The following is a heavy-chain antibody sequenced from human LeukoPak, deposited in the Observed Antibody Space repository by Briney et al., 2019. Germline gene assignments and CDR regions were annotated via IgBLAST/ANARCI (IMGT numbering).Heavy chain of an antibody. CDR2: ISGSGGST. J-gene: IGHJ6*02. Sequence: GGSLRLSCAASGFTFSSYAMSWVRQAPGKGLEWVSAISGSGGSTYYADSVKGRFTITRDNSKNTLYLQMNSLRAEDTAVYYCAKAWDYGLNYYYYGMDVWGQGTTVTVSS. D-gene: IGHD4-17*01. CDR1: GFTFSSYA. CDR3: AKAWDYGLNYYYYGMDV. V-gene: IGHV3-23*01.